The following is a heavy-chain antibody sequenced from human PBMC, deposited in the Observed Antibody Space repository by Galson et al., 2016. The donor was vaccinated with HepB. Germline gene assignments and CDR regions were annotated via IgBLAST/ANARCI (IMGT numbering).Heavy chain of an antibody. CDR2: IAYGAHDQ. D-gene: IGHD6-19*01. J-gene: IGHJ4*02. V-gene: IGHV3-30*18. CDR3: TKDPAYSSGCYFGD. Sequence: SLRLSCAASGFNFGSFGMHWVRQAPGKGLEWVASIAYGAHDQFYADSVKGRFSVSIDNSKNTLDLHMNGLRPDESGVYYCTKDPAYSSGCYFGDWGQGAPVTVSS. CDR1: GFNFGSFG.